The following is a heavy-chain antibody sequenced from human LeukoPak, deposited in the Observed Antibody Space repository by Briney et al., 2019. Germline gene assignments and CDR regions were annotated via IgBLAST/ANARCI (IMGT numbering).Heavy chain of an antibody. V-gene: IGHV1-18*01. J-gene: IGHJ4*02. CDR3: ARTDYDYVWESYRRYYVDH. CDR2: ISGDNGDT. D-gene: IGHD3-16*02. Sequence: ASVKVSCKASGYIFSTYGISWVRQAPGQGLEWMGWISGDNGDTNYAQDFQGRVSMTTDRSTSIAYMELRSLRSDDTAIYYCARTDYDYVWESYRRYYVDHWGQGTLVTVSS. CDR1: GYIFSTYG.